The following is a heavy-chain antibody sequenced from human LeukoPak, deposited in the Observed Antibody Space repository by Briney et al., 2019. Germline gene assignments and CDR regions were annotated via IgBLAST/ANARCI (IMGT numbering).Heavy chain of an antibody. CDR1: GYTFTSYG. D-gene: IGHD3-3*01. CDR2: ISAYNGNT. Sequence: ASVKVSCKASGYTFTSYGISWVRQAPGQGLEWMGWISAYNGNTYFAQNLQGRVTMTTDTSTSTAYMELSSLRSEDTAVYYCARGFGITIFGSDYYGMDVWGQGTTVTVSS. J-gene: IGHJ6*02. CDR3: ARGFGITIFGSDYYGMDV. V-gene: IGHV1-18*01.